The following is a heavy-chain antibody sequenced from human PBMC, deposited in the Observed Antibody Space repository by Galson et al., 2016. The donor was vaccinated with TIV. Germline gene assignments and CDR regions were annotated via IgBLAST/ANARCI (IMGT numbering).Heavy chain of an antibody. V-gene: IGHV3-53*04. CDR1: GLIVSNNY. Sequence: SLRLSCAASGLIVSNNYMSWVSQAPGKGLEWVSLISSGGSTSYPDSVKGRFTISRHNSKNTLYLQMNSLRPEDTAVHYCARDRRHCGNECYLYYYYGMDVWGQGATVTVSS. D-gene: IGHD2-21*01. J-gene: IGHJ6*02. CDR3: ARDRRHCGNECYLYYYYGMDV. CDR2: ISSGGST.